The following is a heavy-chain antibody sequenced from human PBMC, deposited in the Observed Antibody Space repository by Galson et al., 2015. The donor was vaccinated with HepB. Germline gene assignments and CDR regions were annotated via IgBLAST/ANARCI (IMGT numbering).Heavy chain of an antibody. J-gene: IGHJ4*02. V-gene: IGHV3-23*01. D-gene: IGHD6-19*01. CDR1: GFTFSSCA. CDR3: AKAKPYYSSDWYWDF. CDR2: ISGSDGTP. Sequence: SLRLSCAASGFTFSSCAMTWVRRAPGKGLEWVSTISGSDGTPYYADSVKGRFTISGDNFKNTLYLQMNSLRAEDTAIYYCAKAKPYYSSDWYWDFWGQGTLVTVSS.